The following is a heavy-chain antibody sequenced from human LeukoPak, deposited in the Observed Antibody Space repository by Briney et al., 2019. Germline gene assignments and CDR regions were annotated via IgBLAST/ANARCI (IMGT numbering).Heavy chain of an antibody. CDR3: ARDQAGYYDRSGYYPN. V-gene: IGHV3-30-3*01. J-gene: IGHJ4*02. Sequence: GGSLRLSCAASGFTFSSYAMHWVRQAPGKGLEWVAVISYDGSNKYYADSVKGRFTISRDNSKNTLDLQMNSLRAEDTAVYYCARDQAGYYDRSGYYPNWGQGTLVTVSS. CDR2: ISYDGSNK. D-gene: IGHD3-22*01. CDR1: GFTFSSYA.